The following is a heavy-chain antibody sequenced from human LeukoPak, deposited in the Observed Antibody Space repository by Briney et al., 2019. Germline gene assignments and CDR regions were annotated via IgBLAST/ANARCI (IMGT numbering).Heavy chain of an antibody. V-gene: IGHV1-2*02. CDR2: INPNSGGT. CDR3: ARAPYCSSTSCYTYNWFDP. J-gene: IGHJ5*02. CDR1: GYTFTGYY. Sequence: GASVKVSCKASGYTFTGYYMHWVRQAPGQGLEWMGWINPNSGGTNYAQKFQGRVTMTRDTSISTAYMELSRLRSDDTAVYYCARAPYCSSTSCYTYNWFDPWGQGTLVTVSS. D-gene: IGHD2-2*02.